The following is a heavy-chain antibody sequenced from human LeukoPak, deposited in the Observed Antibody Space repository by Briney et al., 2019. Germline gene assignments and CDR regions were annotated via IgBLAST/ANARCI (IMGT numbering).Heavy chain of an antibody. D-gene: IGHD1-26*01. J-gene: IGHJ4*02. CDR3: TTEGSVTRWEPSLD. V-gene: IGHV3-15*01. Sequence: GGSLRLSCAASGFTFSNAWMSWVRQAPGKGLEWVGRIKSKTDGGTTDYAAPVKGRFTISRDDSKNTLYLQMNSLKTEDTAVYYCTTEGSVTRWEPSLDWGQGTLVTVSS. CDR1: GFTFSNAW. CDR2: IKSKTDGGTT.